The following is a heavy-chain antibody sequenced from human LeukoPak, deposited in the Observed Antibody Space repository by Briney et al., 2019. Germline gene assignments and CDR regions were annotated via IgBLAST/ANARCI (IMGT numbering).Heavy chain of an antibody. J-gene: IGHJ3*02. CDR2: INPSSGGT. V-gene: IGHV1-2*06. D-gene: IGHD5-18*01. Sequence: ASVQVSCKASGYTFIGYYIHWVRQAPGQGLEWMGRINPSSGGTKYTQKFQDRVVMTRDTSISTAYMELSRLRSDDTAVYYCARASRRRYGYGYPAYAFDIWGQGTMVTVSS. CDR3: ARASRRRYGYGYPAYAFDI. CDR1: GYTFIGYY.